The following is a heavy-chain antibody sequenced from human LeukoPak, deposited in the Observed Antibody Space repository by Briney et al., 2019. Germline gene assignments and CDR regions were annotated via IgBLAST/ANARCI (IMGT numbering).Heavy chain of an antibody. CDR2: ISGSGGST. CDR3: AKDVRFHYYDSSGYYYFDY. Sequence: GGSLRLSCAASGFTFSSYAMSWVRQAPGKGLEWASAISGSGGSTYYADSVKGRFTISRDNSKNTLYLQMNSLRAEDTAVYYCAKDVRFHYYDSSGYYYFDYWGQGTLVTVSS. J-gene: IGHJ4*02. V-gene: IGHV3-23*01. D-gene: IGHD3-22*01. CDR1: GFTFSSYA.